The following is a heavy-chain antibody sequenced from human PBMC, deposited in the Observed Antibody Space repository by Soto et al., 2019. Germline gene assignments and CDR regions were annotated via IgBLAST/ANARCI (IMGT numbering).Heavy chain of an antibody. Sequence: ASVKVSCKASGGTFSSYAISWVRQAPGQGLEWMGGIIPIFGTANYAQKFQGRVTITADESTSTAYMELSSLRSEDTAVYYCARVDLFGEDCTNGVCYRAGSYYYYGMDVWGQGTTVTVSS. CDR3: ARVDLFGEDCTNGVCYRAGSYYYYGMDV. V-gene: IGHV1-69*13. CDR1: GGTFSSYA. D-gene: IGHD2-8*01. CDR2: IIPIFGTA. J-gene: IGHJ6*02.